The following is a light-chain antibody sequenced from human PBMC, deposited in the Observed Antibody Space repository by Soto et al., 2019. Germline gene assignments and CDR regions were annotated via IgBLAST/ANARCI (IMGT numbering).Light chain of an antibody. CDR3: LQDYNYPWT. J-gene: IGKJ1*01. CDR2: AAS. V-gene: IGKV1-6*01. Sequence: ANLMSQSPSSVSASVGDRDTITCRASQGIRNDLGWYQQKPGKAPKLLIYAASSLQSGVPSRFSGSGSGTDFTLTISSLQPEDFATYYCLQDYNYPWTFGQGTKVEIK. CDR1: QGIRND.